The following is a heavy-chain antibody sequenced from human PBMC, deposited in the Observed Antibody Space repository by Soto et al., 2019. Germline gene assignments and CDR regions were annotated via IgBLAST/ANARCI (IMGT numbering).Heavy chain of an antibody. CDR1: GGSISSGDYY. Sequence: SETLSLTCTVSGGSISSGDYYWSWIRQPPGKGLEWIGYIYYSGSTYYNPSLKSRVTISVDTSKNQFSLKLSSVTAADTAVYYCAREDTAMVRPFDYWGQGTLVTVSS. CDR3: AREDTAMVRPFDY. J-gene: IGHJ4*02. V-gene: IGHV4-30-4*01. CDR2: IYYSGST. D-gene: IGHD5-18*01.